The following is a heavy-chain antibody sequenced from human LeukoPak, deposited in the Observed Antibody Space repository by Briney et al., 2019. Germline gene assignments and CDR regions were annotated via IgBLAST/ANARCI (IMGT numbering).Heavy chain of an antibody. CDR1: GFTFSSYG. CDR2: ISYDGSNK. CDR3: AKWSVPRNSGGITYFDY. D-gene: IGHD2-15*01. Sequence: PGRSLRLSCAASGFTFSSYGMHWVRQAPGKGLEWVAVISYDGSNKYYADSVKGRFTISRDNSKNTLYLQMNSLRAEDTAVYYCAKWSVPRNSGGITYFDYWGQGTLITVSS. J-gene: IGHJ4*02. V-gene: IGHV3-30*18.